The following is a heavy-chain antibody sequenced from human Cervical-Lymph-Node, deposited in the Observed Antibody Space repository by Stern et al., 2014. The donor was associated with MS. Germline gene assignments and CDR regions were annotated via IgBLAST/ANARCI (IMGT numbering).Heavy chain of an antibody. J-gene: IGHJ6*02. CDR3: ARERHSMDV. Sequence: VQLVESGAEVKKPGASVKVSCKASGYSFTAYYMHWVRQAPGQGLEWMALIDPNSCGTKSAQNFQVRFTRTRDTSISTFYMELSGLTADDTAVFYCARERHSMDVWGQGTTVTVSS. V-gene: IGHV1-2*02. CDR1: GYSFTAYY. CDR2: IDPNSCGT.